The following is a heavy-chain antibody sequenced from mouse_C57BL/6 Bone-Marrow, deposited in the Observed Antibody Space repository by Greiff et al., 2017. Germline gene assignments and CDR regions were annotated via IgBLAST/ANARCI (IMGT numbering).Heavy chain of an antibody. J-gene: IGHJ1*03. Sequence: VQLQQSGAELVRPGASVKLSCTASGFNIKDDYMHWVKQRPEQGLEWIGWIDPENGDTEYASKFQGKATITADTSSNTAYLQLSSLTSEDTAVYYCTTSTTVVADWYFDVWGTGTTVTVSS. D-gene: IGHD1-1*01. V-gene: IGHV14-4*01. CDR3: TTSTTVVADWYFDV. CDR2: IDPENGDT. CDR1: GFNIKDDY.